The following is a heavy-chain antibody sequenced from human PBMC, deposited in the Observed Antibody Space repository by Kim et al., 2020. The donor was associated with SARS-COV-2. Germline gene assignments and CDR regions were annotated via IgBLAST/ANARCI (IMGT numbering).Heavy chain of an antibody. Sequence: SQTLSLTCAISGDSVSSNSAAWNWIRQSPSRGLEWLGRTYYRSKWYNDYAVSVKSRITINPDTSKNQFSLQLNSVTPEDTAVYYCARVGSLGSSSIAAREALGYWGQGTLVTVSS. CDR3: ARVGSLGSSSIAAREALGY. D-gene: IGHD6-6*01. J-gene: IGHJ4*02. V-gene: IGHV6-1*01. CDR1: GDSVSSNSAA. CDR2: TYYRSKWYN.